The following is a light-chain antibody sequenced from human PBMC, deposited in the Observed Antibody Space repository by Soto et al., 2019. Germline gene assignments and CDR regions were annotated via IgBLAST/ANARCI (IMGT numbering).Light chain of an antibody. CDR2: EVS. Sequence: QSALTQPASVSGSPGQSITISCTGTSSDVGGYNYVSWYQQHRGKAPKLMIYEVSNRPSGVPNRFSGSKSGNTASLTISGLQAEDEADYYCSSYTNSRPCVVFGGGTKLTVL. CDR3: SSYTNSRPCVV. J-gene: IGLJ2*01. V-gene: IGLV2-14*01. CDR1: SSDVGGYNY.